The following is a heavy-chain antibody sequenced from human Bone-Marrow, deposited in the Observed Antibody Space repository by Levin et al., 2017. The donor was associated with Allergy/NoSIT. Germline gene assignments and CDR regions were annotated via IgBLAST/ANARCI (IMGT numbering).Heavy chain of an antibody. V-gene: IGHV3-23*01. CDR2: ISPASDSI. D-gene: IGHD6-13*01. CDR3: AKNFRPGIACYDC. Sequence: PGGSLRLSCTASGFSFSDYAMTWVRQAPGKGLEWVSAISPASDSIYYRDSVKGRFAISRDNTINTLYLQMNSLRGEDTAIYYCAKNFRPGIACYDCWGQGALVIASS. J-gene: IGHJ4*02. CDR1: GFSFSDYA.